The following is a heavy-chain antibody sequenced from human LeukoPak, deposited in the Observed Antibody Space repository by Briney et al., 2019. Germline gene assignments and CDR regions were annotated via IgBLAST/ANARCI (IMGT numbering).Heavy chain of an antibody. D-gene: IGHD1-7*01. Sequence: GGSLRLSRAASGFTFSSYGMHWVRQAPGKGLEWVAVIWYDGSNKYYADSVKGRFTISRDNSKNTLYLQMNSLRAEDTAVYYCAKGELELRPDALDIWGQGTMVTVSS. CDR2: IWYDGSNK. V-gene: IGHV3-33*06. CDR1: GFTFSSYG. CDR3: AKGELELRPDALDI. J-gene: IGHJ3*02.